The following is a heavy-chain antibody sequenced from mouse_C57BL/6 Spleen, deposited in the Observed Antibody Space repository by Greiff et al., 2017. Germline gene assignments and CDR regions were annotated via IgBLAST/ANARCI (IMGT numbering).Heavy chain of an antibody. J-gene: IGHJ2*01. CDR2: IYPRSGNT. Sequence: VQLQESGAELARPGASVKLSCKASGYTFTSYGISWVKQRTGQGLEWIGEIYPRSGNTYYNEKFKGKATLTADKSSSTAYMELRSLTSEDSAVYFCARSSTTVVATDYWGQGTTLTVSS. V-gene: IGHV1-81*01. CDR3: ARSSTTVVATDY. CDR1: GYTFTSYG. D-gene: IGHD1-1*01.